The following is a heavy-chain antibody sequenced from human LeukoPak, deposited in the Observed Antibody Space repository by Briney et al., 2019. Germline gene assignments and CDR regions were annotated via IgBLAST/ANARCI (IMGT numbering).Heavy chain of an antibody. Sequence: SETLSLTCTVSGYSISSGYYWGWIRQPPGKGLEWIGSIYHSGSTYYNPSLKSRVTISVDTSKNQFSLKLSSVTAADTAVYYCARVGWEPRIDYWGQGTLVTVSS. CDR1: GYSISSGYY. J-gene: IGHJ4*02. CDR3: ARVGWEPRIDY. CDR2: IYHSGST. D-gene: IGHD1-26*01. V-gene: IGHV4-38-2*02.